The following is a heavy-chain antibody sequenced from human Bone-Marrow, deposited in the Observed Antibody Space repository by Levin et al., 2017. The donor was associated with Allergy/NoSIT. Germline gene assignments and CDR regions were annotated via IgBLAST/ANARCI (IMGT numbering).Heavy chain of an antibody. D-gene: IGHD2-15*01. J-gene: IGHJ4*02. CDR3: ARGVGIYSIYFDP. V-gene: IGHV3-7*01. CDR1: GFSISNYW. Sequence: LSLTCAASGFSISNYWMSWVRQTPGEGLEWVANIKKDGSSKYYVDSVKGRFTISRDNAKNSVYLQMDSLRPEDTAVYYCARGVGIYSIYFDPWGQGAPVTVSS. CDR2: IKKDGSSK.